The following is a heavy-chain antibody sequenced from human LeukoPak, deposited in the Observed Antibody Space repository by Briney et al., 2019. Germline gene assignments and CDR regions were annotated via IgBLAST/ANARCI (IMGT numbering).Heavy chain of an antibody. V-gene: IGHV4-61*02. CDR2: IYTSGST. CDR1: GGSISSGSYY. Sequence: SETLSLTCTVSGGSISSGSYYWGWIRQPAGKGLEWIGRIYTSGSTNYNPSLKSRVTISVDTSRNQFSLKLSSVTAADTAVYYCARADYDILTGSIAPFDYWGQGTLVTVSS. CDR3: ARADYDILTGSIAPFDY. J-gene: IGHJ4*02. D-gene: IGHD3-9*01.